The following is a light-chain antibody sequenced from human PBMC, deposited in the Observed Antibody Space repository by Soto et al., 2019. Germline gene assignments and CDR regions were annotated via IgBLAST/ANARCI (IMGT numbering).Light chain of an antibody. CDR3: GTWDSSLSAVV. J-gene: IGLJ2*01. V-gene: IGLV1-51*01. Sequence: QSVLTQPLSVSAAPGQKVTISCSGSSSNIGNNYVSWYQQLPGTAPKLLIYDSNKRPSGIPDRFSGSKSGTSATLGITGLQTGDEADYYCGTWDSSLSAVVFGGGTKLTVL. CDR1: SSNIGNNY. CDR2: DSN.